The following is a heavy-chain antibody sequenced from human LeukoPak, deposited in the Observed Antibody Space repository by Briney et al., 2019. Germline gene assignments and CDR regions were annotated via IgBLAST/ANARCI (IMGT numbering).Heavy chain of an antibody. CDR2: IYYSGST. J-gene: IGHJ6*03. CDR1: GGSISSYY. CDR3: ARRSMAAPRGDYYYYYMDV. Sequence: SETLSLTCTVSGGSISSYYWSWIRQPPGKGLEWIGYIYYSGSTNYNPSLKSRVTISVDTSTNQFSLKLSSVPAPDTTVYYCARRSMAAPRGDYYYYYMDVWGKGTTVTVSS. D-gene: IGHD6-6*01. V-gene: IGHV4-59*08.